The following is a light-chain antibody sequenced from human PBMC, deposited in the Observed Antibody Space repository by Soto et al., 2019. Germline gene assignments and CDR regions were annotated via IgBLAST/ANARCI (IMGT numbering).Light chain of an antibody. J-gene: IGKJ2*01. CDR1: QSVSSNY. V-gene: IGKV3-20*01. CDR2: GAS. CDR3: QQYGSSPYT. Sequence: EIVLTQSPGTLSLSPGERATLSCRASQSVSSNYLAWYQQKPGQTPRLLIYGASSRANGITDRFSGSGSGTDFTLTISRLEPEEVEVYYSQQYGSSPYTFGQGTKLEIK.